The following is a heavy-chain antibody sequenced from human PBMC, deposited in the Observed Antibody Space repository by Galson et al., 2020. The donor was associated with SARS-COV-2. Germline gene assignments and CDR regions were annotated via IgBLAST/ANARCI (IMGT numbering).Heavy chain of an antibody. CDR2: ISSNNGNT. V-gene: IGHV1-18*01. CDR3: ARGLENGY. CDR1: GYRFTSHG. J-gene: IGHJ4*02. Sequence: ASVKVSCKATGYRFTSHGISWVRQAPGQGLEWMGWISSNNGNTRYAESFQGRVAMSIDRSTSTAHMELRRLRSDDTAVYFCARGLENGYWGQGTRVTVSS. D-gene: IGHD1-1*01.